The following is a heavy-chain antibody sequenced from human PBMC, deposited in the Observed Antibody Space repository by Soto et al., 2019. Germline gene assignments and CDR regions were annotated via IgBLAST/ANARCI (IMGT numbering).Heavy chain of an antibody. V-gene: IGHV4-30-4*01. D-gene: IGHD1-26*01. Sequence: QVQLQESGPGLVKPSQTLSLSCTVSGDSISSGDYYWSWIRQPPGKGLEWIGYIHNSGRTYYNPSLQSRASISVDMSKSQFSLKLSSVTAADTAVYYCARGRGATATCFDPWGQGTLVTVSS. J-gene: IGHJ5*02. CDR2: IHNSGRT. CDR3: ARGRGATATCFDP. CDR1: GDSISSGDYY.